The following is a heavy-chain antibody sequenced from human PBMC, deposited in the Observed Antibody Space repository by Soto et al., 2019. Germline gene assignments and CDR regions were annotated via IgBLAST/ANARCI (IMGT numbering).Heavy chain of an antibody. V-gene: IGHV4-39*01. CDR3: ARPDGGSGYYS. J-gene: IGHJ4*02. Sequence: QLQLQESGPGLVKPSETLSLTCTVSGGSISSSSYYWGWIRQPPGKGLEWIGSIYCSGSTYYNPSLKSRVTISVDTSKNQFSLKLSSVTAADTAVYYCARPDGGSGYYSWGQGTLVTVSS. CDR1: GGSISSSSYY. CDR2: IYCSGST. D-gene: IGHD3-22*01.